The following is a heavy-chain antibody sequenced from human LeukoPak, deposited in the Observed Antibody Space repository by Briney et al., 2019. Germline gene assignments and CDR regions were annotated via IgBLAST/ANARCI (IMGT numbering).Heavy chain of an antibody. J-gene: IGHJ4*02. CDR3: ARGDSGPDY. V-gene: IGHV1-18*01. CDR2: ISTYNGNT. CDR1: GYTFNIYG. D-gene: IGHD6-19*01. Sequence: ASVKVSCKASGYTFNIYGIGWVRQAPGQGLEWMGWISTYNGNTDYAQKVQGRVTLTTDIPTNTAYMELRSLRSDGTAIYYCARGDSGPDYWGQGTLVTVSS.